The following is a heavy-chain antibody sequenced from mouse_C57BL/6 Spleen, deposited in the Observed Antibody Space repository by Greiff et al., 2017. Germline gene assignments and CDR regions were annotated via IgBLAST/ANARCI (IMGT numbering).Heavy chain of an antibody. CDR1: GFNIKDDY. V-gene: IGHV14-4*01. D-gene: IGHD2-3*01. CDR2: IDPENGDT. CDR3: TSGWLPNAMDY. J-gene: IGHJ4*01. Sequence: VHVKQSGAELVRPGASVKLSCTASGFNIKDDYMHWVKQRPEQGLEWIGWIDPENGDTEYASKFQGKATITADTSSNTAYLQLSSLTSEDTAVYYCTSGWLPNAMDYWGQGTSVTVSS.